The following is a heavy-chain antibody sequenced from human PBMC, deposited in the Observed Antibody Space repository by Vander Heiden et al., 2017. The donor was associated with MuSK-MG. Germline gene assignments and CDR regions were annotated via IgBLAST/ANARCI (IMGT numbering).Heavy chain of an antibody. CDR2: IWYDGSNK. Sequence: QVQLVESGGGVVQPGRSLRLSCAASGFTFSSYGMHWVRQAPGKGLEWVAVIWYDGSNKYYADSVKGRFTISRDNSKNTLYLQMNSLRAEDTAVYYCARDKTVAPYYYYYGMDVWGQGTTVTVSS. D-gene: IGHD2-15*01. CDR1: GFTFSSYG. J-gene: IGHJ6*02. CDR3: ARDKTVAPYYYYYGMDV. V-gene: IGHV3-33*01.